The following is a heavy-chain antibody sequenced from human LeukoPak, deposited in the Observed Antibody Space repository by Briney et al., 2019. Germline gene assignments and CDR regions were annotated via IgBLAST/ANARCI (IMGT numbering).Heavy chain of an antibody. Sequence: SETMSLTCTVSGGSISSYYWSWLRQPPGKGLEWIGYIYYSGSTNYNPSLNSRVTISVDTSKNQFSLKLSSVTAADTAVYYCARGWTSRIEGLDFQHWGQGTLVTVSS. V-gene: IGHV4-59*01. CDR1: GGSISSYY. J-gene: IGHJ1*01. D-gene: IGHD3/OR15-3a*01. CDR2: IYYSGST. CDR3: ARGWTSRIEGLDFQH.